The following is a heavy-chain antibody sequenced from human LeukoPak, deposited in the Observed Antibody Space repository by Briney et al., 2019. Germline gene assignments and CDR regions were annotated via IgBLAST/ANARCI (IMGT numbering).Heavy chain of an antibody. J-gene: IGHJ4*02. D-gene: IGHD1-26*01. CDR2: IKSKSDGGTI. V-gene: IGHV3-15*01. CDR1: GFTFSDAW. Sequence: GGSLRLSCVGSGFTFSDAWMSWVRQAPGKGLEWVGRIKSKSDGGTIDYAAPVKGRFTISRDDSRNTLYLQMNSLRAEDTAVYYCAKAAGGSYDFDYWGQGTLVTVSS. CDR3: AKAAGGSYDFDY.